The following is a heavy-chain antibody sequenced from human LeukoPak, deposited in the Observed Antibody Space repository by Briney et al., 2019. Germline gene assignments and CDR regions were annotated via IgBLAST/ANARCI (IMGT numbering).Heavy chain of an antibody. V-gene: IGHV3-30*04. CDR1: GFTFSSYA. CDR2: ISYDGSNK. CDR3: ARDPQWVGGEYYFDY. J-gene: IGHJ4*02. D-gene: IGHD1-26*01. Sequence: GSLRLSCAASGFTFSSYAMHWVRQAPGKGLEWVAVISYDGSNKYYADSVKGRFTISRDNSKNTLYLQMNSLRAEDTAVYYCARDPQWVGGEYYFDYWGQGTLVTVSS.